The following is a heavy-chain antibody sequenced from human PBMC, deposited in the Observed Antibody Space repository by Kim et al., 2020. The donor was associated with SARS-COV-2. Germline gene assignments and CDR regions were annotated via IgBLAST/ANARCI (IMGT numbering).Heavy chain of an antibody. J-gene: IGHJ5*02. CDR2: IDTDTGTP. CDR3: ARGTYIRGYDYVSWFDP. CDR1: GYTFTSRV. D-gene: IGHD3-22*01. Sequence: ASVKVSCKASGYTFTSRVINWLRQAPGQGLEWTGWIDTDTGTPAYAQGFTGRFVFSLDTSVTTAYLQISSLKAEDTAVYFCARGTYIRGYDYVSWFDPWGRGTLVTVSS. V-gene: IGHV7-4-1*02.